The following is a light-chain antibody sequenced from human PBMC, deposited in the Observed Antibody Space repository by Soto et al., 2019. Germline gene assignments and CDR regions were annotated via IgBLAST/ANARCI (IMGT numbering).Light chain of an antibody. CDR3: SSYTSSSTYV. CDR1: SSDVGGYNY. Sequence: QSALTQPASVSGSPGQSLTISCTGTSSDVGGYNYVSWYQQHPGKAPKVMIFDVSNRLSGVSDRFSGSKSGNTASLTISGLQAEDEADYYCSSYTSSSTYVFGTGTKVTVL. V-gene: IGLV2-14*01. CDR2: DVS. J-gene: IGLJ1*01.